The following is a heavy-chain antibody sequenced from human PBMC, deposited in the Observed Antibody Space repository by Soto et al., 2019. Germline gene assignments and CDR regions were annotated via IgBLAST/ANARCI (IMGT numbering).Heavy chain of an antibody. D-gene: IGHD1-26*01. J-gene: IGHJ4*02. Sequence: PGGSLRLSCAASGFTFSSYAMSWVRQAPGKGLEWVSAISGSGGSTYYADSVKGRFTISRDNSKNTLYLQMNSLRAEDTAVYYCAKDDRYSGSYSLDYWGQGTLVTVSS. V-gene: IGHV3-23*01. CDR2: ISGSGGST. CDR3: AKDDRYSGSYSLDY. CDR1: GFTFSSYA.